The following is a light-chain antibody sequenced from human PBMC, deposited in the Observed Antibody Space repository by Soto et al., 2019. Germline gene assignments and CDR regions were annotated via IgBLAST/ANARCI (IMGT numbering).Light chain of an antibody. V-gene: IGLV7-43*01. Sequence: QTVVTQEPSLTVSPGGTVTLTCASSTGAVTSGNYPNWFQQKPGQPPRALIYSTSKKQSWTPARFSGSLLGGKAALTLSGVQPEDEAEYYCPLYYDGPRVWFFGGGTKLTVL. CDR3: PLYYDGPRVWF. CDR1: TGAVTSGNY. J-gene: IGLJ3*02. CDR2: STS.